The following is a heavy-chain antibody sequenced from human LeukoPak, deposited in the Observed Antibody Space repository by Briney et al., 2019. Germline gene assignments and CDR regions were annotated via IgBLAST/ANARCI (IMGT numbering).Heavy chain of an antibody. CDR1: GGSINAYH. CDR2: VSHSGNT. Sequence: SETLSLTCTVSGGSINAYHWGWIRQPPGKGLEWIGYVSHSGNTNYNPSLKSRVTISIDRSKNQFSLKLSSVTAADTAVYYCATNAAAAPDDTFDIWGQGTLVTVSS. CDR3: ATNAAAAPDDTFDI. J-gene: IGHJ3*02. V-gene: IGHV4-59*01. D-gene: IGHD6-13*01.